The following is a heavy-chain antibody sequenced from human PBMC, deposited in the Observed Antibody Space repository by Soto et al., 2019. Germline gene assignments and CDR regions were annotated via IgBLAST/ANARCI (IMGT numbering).Heavy chain of an antibody. J-gene: IGHJ3*02. CDR2: IIPIFGTA. CDR3: ASPPAAGTDAFDI. CDR1: GGTFSSYA. D-gene: IGHD6-13*01. Sequence: ASVKVSCKASGGTFSSYAISWVRQAPGQGLEWMGGIIPIFGTANYAQKFQGRVTITADESTSTAYMELSSLRSEDTAVYYCASPPAAGTDAFDIWGQGTMVTVSS. V-gene: IGHV1-69*13.